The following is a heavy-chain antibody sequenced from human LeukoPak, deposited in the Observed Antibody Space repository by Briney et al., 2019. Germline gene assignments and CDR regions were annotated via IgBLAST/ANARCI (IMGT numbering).Heavy chain of an antibody. J-gene: IGHJ4*02. D-gene: IGHD6-13*01. V-gene: IGHV3-9*02. Sequence: GGSLRLSCAASGFTSRDYAMHWVRHAPGKGLEWVSGLSWNSASIAYADSVKGRFTISRDNAKNSLYLQMNSLRAEDTALYYCAKSLDSSSWYSFDYWGQGTLVTVS. CDR2: LSWNSASI. CDR3: AKSLDSSSWYSFDY. CDR1: GFTSRDYA.